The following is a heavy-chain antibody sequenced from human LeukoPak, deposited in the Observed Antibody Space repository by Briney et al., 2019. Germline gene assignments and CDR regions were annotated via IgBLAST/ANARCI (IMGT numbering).Heavy chain of an antibody. V-gene: IGHV4-34*01. Sequence: PSETLSLTCALYGGSFSGYYWSWIRQPPGKGLEWIGEINHSGSTDYNPSLKSRVTISVDTSKNQFSLKLSSVTAADTAVYYCARGSPHLYGSGSYYIHWGQGTLVTVSS. J-gene: IGHJ4*02. D-gene: IGHD3-10*01. CDR3: ARGSPHLYGSGSYYIH. CDR1: GGSFSGYY. CDR2: INHSGST.